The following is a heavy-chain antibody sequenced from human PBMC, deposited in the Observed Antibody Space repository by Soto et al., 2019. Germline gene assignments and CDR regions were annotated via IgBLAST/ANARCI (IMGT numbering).Heavy chain of an antibody. CDR3: ASSLLWFGELYHDAFDI. J-gene: IGHJ3*02. V-gene: IGHV3-30-3*01. D-gene: IGHD3-10*01. Sequence: GGSLRLSCAASGFTFSSYAMHWVRQAPGKGLEWVAVISYDGSNKYYADSVKGRFTISRDNSKNTLYLQMNSLRAEDTAVYYCASSLLWFGELYHDAFDIWGQGTMVTVS. CDR1: GFTFSSYA. CDR2: ISYDGSNK.